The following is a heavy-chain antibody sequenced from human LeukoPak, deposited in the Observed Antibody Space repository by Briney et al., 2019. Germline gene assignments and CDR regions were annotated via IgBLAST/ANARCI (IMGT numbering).Heavy chain of an antibody. V-gene: IGHV4-59*12. CDR2: ISHSGST. CDR3: AGGPIVGAPHFDY. Sequence: SETLSLTCSVSGGSISPYYWSWLRQPPGKRLEWIGHISHSGSTNYNPSLKSRVTMSIDTSKNQFSLKLSSVTAADTAVYHCAGGPIVGAPHFDYWGQGILVTVSS. CDR1: GGSISPYY. J-gene: IGHJ4*02. D-gene: IGHD1-26*01.